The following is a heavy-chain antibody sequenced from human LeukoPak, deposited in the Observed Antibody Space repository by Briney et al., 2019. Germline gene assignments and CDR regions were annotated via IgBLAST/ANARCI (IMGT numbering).Heavy chain of an antibody. D-gene: IGHD6-13*01. CDR1: GFTFSSYG. Sequence: PGRSLRLSCAASGFTFSSYGMHWVRQAPGKGLEWVAVISYDGSNKYYADSVKGRFTISRDNSKNTLYLQMNSLRAEDTAVYYCAKGSSSSWLDYWGQGTLVTVSS. J-gene: IGHJ4*02. CDR3: AKGSSSSWLDY. CDR2: ISYDGSNK. V-gene: IGHV3-30*18.